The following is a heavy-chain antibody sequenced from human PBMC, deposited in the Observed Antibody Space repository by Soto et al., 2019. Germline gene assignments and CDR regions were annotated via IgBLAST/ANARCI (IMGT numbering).Heavy chain of an antibody. Sequence: GGSLRLSCAASGFTFDDYAMHWVRQAPGKGLEWVSGISWNSGRIAYADSVKGRFTISRDNAKNSLYLQMNSLRAEDTALYYCAKDKATGTALTYYGMDVWGQGTTVTV. CDR2: ISWNSGRI. V-gene: IGHV3-9*01. CDR1: GFTFDDYA. D-gene: IGHD1-1*01. CDR3: AKDKATGTALTYYGMDV. J-gene: IGHJ6*02.